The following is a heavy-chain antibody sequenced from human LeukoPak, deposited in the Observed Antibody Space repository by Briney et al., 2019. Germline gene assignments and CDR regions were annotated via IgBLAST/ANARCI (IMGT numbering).Heavy chain of an antibody. CDR1: GYTFTTYW. J-gene: IGHJ5*02. V-gene: IGHV5-10-1*01. Sequence: GGSLRLSCKGSGYTFTTYWISWVRQMPGKGLEWMGRIDPTDSYTNYSPSFQGHVTISVDKSTSTAYLQWSSLKASDTAMYYCARHYTSNWFDPWGQGTLVTVSS. CDR3: ARHYTSNWFDP. CDR2: IDPTDSYT. D-gene: IGHD3-3*01.